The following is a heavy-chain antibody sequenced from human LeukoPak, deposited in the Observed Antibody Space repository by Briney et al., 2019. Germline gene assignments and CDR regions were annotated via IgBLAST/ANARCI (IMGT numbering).Heavy chain of an antibody. V-gene: IGHV3-23*01. CDR1: GFTFSDYY. CDR2: ISGSGGST. CDR3: AKDYDFWSGYYWYY. Sequence: GGSLRLSCAASGFTFSDYYMSWIRQAPGKGLEWVSAISGSGGSTYYADSVKGRFTISRDNSKNTLYLQMNSLRAEDTAVYYCAKDYDFWSGYYWYYWGQGTLVTVSS. J-gene: IGHJ4*02. D-gene: IGHD3-3*01.